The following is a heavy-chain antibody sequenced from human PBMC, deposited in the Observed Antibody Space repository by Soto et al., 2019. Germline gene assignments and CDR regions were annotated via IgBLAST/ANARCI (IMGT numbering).Heavy chain of an antibody. CDR3: ARLDYYDSTGYWVDY. V-gene: IGHV4-59*08. CDR2: IYYSGST. D-gene: IGHD3-22*01. J-gene: IGHJ4*02. Sequence: KTSETLSLTCTVSGGSISTYYWSWIRQPPGEGLEWIGYIYYSGSTNYNPSLKSRITISVDTSKNQFSLKLSSVTAADTAVYYCARLDYYDSTGYWVDYWGQGTLVTAPQ. CDR1: GGSISTYY.